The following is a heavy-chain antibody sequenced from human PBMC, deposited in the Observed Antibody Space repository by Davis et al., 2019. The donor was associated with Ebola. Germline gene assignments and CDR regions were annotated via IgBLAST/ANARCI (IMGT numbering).Heavy chain of an antibody. J-gene: IGHJ6*02. CDR2: IWYDGSNQ. V-gene: IGHV3-33*08. CDR1: GLSFSGYE. CDR3: ARAYSVYDHYGMDV. Sequence: GESLKISCTASGLSFSGYEMTWVRQAPGRGLEWVAVIWYDGSNQYYADSVKGRFTISRDNSKNTVYLQMNSLRPEDTAVYYCARAYSVYDHYGMDVWGQGTTVTVSS. D-gene: IGHD5/OR15-5a*01.